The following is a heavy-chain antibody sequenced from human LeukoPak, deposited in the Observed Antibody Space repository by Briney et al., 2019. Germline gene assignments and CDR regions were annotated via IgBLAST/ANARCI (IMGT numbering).Heavy chain of an antibody. CDR3: ARDVYCSGGSCYPPLIDY. Sequence: PGGSLRLSCAASGFTFSSYSMNWVRQAPGKGLEWVSSISSSSSYIYYADSVKGRFTISRDNAKNSLYLQMNSLRAEDTAVYYCARDVYCSGGSCYPPLIDYWGQGTLVTVSS. D-gene: IGHD2-15*01. CDR2: ISSSSSYI. V-gene: IGHV3-21*01. J-gene: IGHJ4*02. CDR1: GFTFSSYS.